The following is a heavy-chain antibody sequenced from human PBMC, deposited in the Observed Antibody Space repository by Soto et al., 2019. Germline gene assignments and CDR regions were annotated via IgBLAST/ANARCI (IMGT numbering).Heavy chain of an antibody. J-gene: IGHJ4*02. D-gene: IGHD5-12*01. V-gene: IGHV1-3*01. CDR2: INAGNGNT. CDR1: GYTLTELS. CDR3: ARGPGIVATTLDY. Sequence: GASVKVSCKVSGYTLTELSMHWVRQAPGKGLEWMGRINAGNGNTKYSQRFQGRVTITRDTSASTAYMELSSLRSEDTAVYYCARGPGIVATTLDYWGQGTLVTVSS.